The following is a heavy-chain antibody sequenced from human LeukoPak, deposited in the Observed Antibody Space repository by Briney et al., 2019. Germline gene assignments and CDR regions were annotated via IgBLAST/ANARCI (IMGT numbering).Heavy chain of an antibody. CDR1: GFTFDDYT. CDR2: ISWDGGST. D-gene: IGHD4-23*01. CDR3: AKEYYLGGNHESWFDY. Sequence: PGGSLRLSCAASGFTFDDYTMHWVRQAPGKGLEWVSLISWDGGSTYYADSGKGRFTISRDNSKNSLYLQMNSLRTEDTALYYCAKEYYLGGNHESWFDYWGQGTLVAVSS. V-gene: IGHV3-43*01. J-gene: IGHJ4*02.